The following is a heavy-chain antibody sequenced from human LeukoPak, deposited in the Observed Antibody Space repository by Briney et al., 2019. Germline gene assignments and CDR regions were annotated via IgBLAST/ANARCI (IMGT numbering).Heavy chain of an antibody. V-gene: IGHV3-20*04. J-gene: IGHJ4*02. D-gene: IGHD5-12*01. Sequence: GGALGLSCAASGFTFDDYGMSWVRQAPRKGLEWVSGINWNGGSTGYADSVKGRFTISRDNAKNSLYLQMNSLRAEDTALYYCARDTSGHNYYFDYWGQGTLVTVSS. CDR2: INWNGGST. CDR3: ARDTSGHNYYFDY. CDR1: GFTFDDYG.